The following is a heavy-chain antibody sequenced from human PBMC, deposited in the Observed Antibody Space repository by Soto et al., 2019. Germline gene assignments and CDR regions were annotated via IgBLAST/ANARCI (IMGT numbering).Heavy chain of an antibody. CDR1: CYTFTSYG. CDR2: ISAYNGNT. CDR3: ARYFRGSGRYFFDH. Sequence: VKVSFKASCYTFTSYGVSWVRQAPGQGLEWMGWISAYNGNTNYAQKLQGRVTMTTDTSTSTAYMELRSLRSDDTAVYYCARYFRGSGRYFFDHWGQGTLVTVSS. V-gene: IGHV1-18*04. J-gene: IGHJ4*02. D-gene: IGHD6-19*01.